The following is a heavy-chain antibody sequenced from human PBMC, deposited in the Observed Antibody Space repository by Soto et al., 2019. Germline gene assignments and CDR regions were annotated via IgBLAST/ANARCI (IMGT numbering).Heavy chain of an antibody. CDR2: ISAYNGNT. Sequence: GASVKVSCKASGYTFTSYGISWVRQAPGQGLEWMGWISAYNGNTNYAQKLQGRVTMTTDTSTSTAYMELSSLRSEDTAVYYCARFGPYVYYYGMDVWGQGTTVTVSS. V-gene: IGHV1-18*01. CDR3: ARFGPYVYYYGMDV. CDR1: GYTFTSYG. D-gene: IGHD3-10*01. J-gene: IGHJ6*02.